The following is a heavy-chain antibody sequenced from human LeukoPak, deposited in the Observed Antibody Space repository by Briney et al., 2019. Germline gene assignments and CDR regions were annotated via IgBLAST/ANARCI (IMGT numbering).Heavy chain of an antibody. Sequence: KPSETLSLTCTVSGGSISSSSYYWGWIRQPPGKGLEWIGSIYYSGSTYYNPSLKSRVTISVDTSKNQFSLKLSSVTAADTAVYYCARDSSSWYVDYWGQGTLVTVSS. J-gene: IGHJ4*02. CDR3: ARDSSSWYVDY. D-gene: IGHD6-13*01. CDR2: IYYSGST. CDR1: GGSISSSSYY. V-gene: IGHV4-39*07.